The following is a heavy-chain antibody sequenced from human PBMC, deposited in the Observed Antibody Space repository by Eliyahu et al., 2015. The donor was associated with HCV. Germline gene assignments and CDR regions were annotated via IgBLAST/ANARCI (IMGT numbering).Heavy chain of an antibody. Sequence: QLQLQESGPGLVKPSETLSLTCTVSGGSISSSSYYWGWIRQPPGKGLEWIGSIYYSGSTYYNPSLKSRVTISVDTSKNQFSLKLSSVTAADTAVYYCASSIAEYSSSWYIGGHFDYWGQGTLVTVSS. V-gene: IGHV4-39*01. D-gene: IGHD6-13*01. J-gene: IGHJ4*02. CDR1: GGSISSSSYY. CDR2: IYYSGST. CDR3: ASSIAEYSSSWYIGGHFDY.